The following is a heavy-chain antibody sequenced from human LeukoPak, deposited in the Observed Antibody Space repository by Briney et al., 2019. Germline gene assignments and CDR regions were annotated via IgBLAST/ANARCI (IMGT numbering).Heavy chain of an antibody. Sequence: ASVKVSCKASGYTFTSYGISWVRQAPGQGLEWMGWISAYNGNTNYAQKLRGRVTMTTDTSTSTAYMELRSLRSDDTAVYHCARGRGYYYDSSGYLAFDYWGQGTLVTVSS. CDR1: GYTFTSYG. D-gene: IGHD3-22*01. CDR2: ISAYNGNT. J-gene: IGHJ4*02. V-gene: IGHV1-18*01. CDR3: ARGRGYYYDSSGYLAFDY.